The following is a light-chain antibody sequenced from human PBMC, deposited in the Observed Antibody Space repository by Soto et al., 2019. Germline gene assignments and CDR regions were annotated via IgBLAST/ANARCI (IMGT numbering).Light chain of an antibody. V-gene: IGLV2-8*01. Sequence: QSVLTQPPSASGSPGQSVTISCTGTSSDVGGYNYVSWYQHHPGEAPKLMIYEVSKRPSGVPDRFSGSKSGNTASLTVSGLQAEDEADYYCSSYAGSNDFGVFGTGTKVTVL. CDR3: SSYAGSNDFGV. CDR2: EVS. J-gene: IGLJ1*01. CDR1: SSDVGGYNY.